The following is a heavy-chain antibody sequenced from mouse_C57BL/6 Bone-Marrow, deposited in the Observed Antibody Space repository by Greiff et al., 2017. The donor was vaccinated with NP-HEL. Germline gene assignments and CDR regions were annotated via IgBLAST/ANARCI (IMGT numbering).Heavy chain of an antibody. Sequence: EVMLVESGGGLVQPGGSLSLSCAASGFTFTDYYMSWVRQPPGKALEWLGFIRNKANGYTTEYSASVQGRFTISRDNSQSILYLQMNALRAEDSATYYCARSPGYFDYWGQGTTLTVSS. CDR2: IRNKANGYTT. V-gene: IGHV7-3*01. CDR1: GFTFTDYY. J-gene: IGHJ2*01. CDR3: ARSPGYFDY.